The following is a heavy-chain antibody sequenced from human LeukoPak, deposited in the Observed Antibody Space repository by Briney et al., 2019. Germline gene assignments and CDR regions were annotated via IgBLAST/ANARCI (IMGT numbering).Heavy chain of an antibody. Sequence: GGSLRLSCAASGFTFSSYEMNWVRQAPGKGLEWVSYISSSGSTIYYADSVKGRFTISRDNAKNSLYLQMNSLRAEDTAVYYCARSYSSSSYYYYYMDVWGKGTTVTISS. V-gene: IGHV3-48*03. J-gene: IGHJ6*03. CDR2: ISSSGSTI. CDR1: GFTFSSYE. D-gene: IGHD6-13*01. CDR3: ARSYSSSSYYYYYMDV.